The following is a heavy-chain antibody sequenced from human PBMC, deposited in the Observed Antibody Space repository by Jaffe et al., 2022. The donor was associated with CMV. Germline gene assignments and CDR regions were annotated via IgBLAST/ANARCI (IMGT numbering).Heavy chain of an antibody. V-gene: IGHV3-7*01. D-gene: IGHD1-7*01. Sequence: EVQLVESGGGLVQPGGSLRLSCAPSGFVFSSYWMTWVRQAPGKGLEWVANINQDGSETYYVDSVEGRFTISRDNAKNSLYLQMNSLRAEDTAVYYCARDRLYNWNYASGFDYWGQGTLVTVSS. J-gene: IGHJ4*02. CDR3: ARDRLYNWNYASGFDY. CDR1: GFVFSSYW. CDR2: INQDGSET.